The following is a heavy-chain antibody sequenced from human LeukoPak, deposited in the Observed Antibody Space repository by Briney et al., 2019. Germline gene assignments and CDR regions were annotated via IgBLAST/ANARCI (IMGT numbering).Heavy chain of an antibody. CDR2: IIPILGIA. D-gene: IGHD6-13*01. CDR1: GGTFSSYA. V-gene: IGHV1-69*04. J-gene: IGHJ4*02. Sequence: SVKLSCKASGGTFSSYAISWVRQAPGQGLEWMGRIIPILGIANYAQKFQGRVTITADKSTSTAYMELSSLRSEDTAVYYCARDLSLIAAAGGADYWGQGTLVTVSS. CDR3: ARDLSLIAAAGGADY.